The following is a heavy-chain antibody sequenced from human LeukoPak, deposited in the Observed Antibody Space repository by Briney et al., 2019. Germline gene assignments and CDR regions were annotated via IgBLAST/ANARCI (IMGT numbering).Heavy chain of an antibody. CDR3: ARWSGDYKFDY. D-gene: IGHD3-3*01. CDR1: GFTFSSYA. J-gene: IGHJ4*02. CDR2: ISGSGGST. V-gene: IGHV3-23*01. Sequence: GGSLRLSCAASGFTFSSYAMSWVRQAPGKGLEWVSAISGSGGSTYYADSVKGRFTISRDNSKNTLFLQMNSLRADDTALYYCARWSGDYKFDYWGQGTLVTVSS.